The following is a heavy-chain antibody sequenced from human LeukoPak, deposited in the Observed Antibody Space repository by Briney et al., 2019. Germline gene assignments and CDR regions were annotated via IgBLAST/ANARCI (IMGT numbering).Heavy chain of an antibody. CDR2: INPNSGGT. J-gene: IGHJ6*02. D-gene: IGHD6-13*01. CDR3: ARDYSSSWYGLYYYGMDV. V-gene: IGHV1-2*02. Sequence: ASVTVSCKASGYTFTAYYFHWVRHAPGQGLEWMGWINPNSGGTNYAQKFQGRVTMTRDTSISTAYMELSRLRSDDTAVYYCARDYSSSWYGLYYYGMDVWGQGTTVTVSS. CDR1: GYTFTAYY.